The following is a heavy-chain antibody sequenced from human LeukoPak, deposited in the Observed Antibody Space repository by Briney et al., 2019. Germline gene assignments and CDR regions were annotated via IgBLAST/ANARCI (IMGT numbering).Heavy chain of an antibody. CDR2: IYYSDYTSGST. J-gene: IGHJ2*01. CDR3: ARVFQTTVTTRVRYFDL. V-gene: IGHV4-39*07. D-gene: IGHD4-11*01. CDR1: GGSIRSISYY. Sequence: SETLSLTCTVSGGSIRSISYYWGWIRQPPGKGLEWIGSIYYSDYTSGSTYYNPSLKSRVTISVDTSKNQFSLKLSSVTAADTAVYHCARVFQTTVTTRVRYFDLSGRGTLVTVSS.